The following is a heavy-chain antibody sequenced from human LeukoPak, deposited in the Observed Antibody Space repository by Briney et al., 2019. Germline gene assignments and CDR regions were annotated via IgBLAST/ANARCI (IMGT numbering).Heavy chain of an antibody. CDR3: AKGRYHLATVTLLDY. V-gene: IGHV3-30*04. CDR2: ISYDGSNK. D-gene: IGHD4-17*01. J-gene: IGHJ4*02. CDR1: GFTFSSYA. Sequence: QSGGSLRLSCAASGFTFSSYAMHWVRQAPGKGLEWVAVISYDGSNKYYADSVKGRFTISRDNSKNTLYLQMNSLRAEDTAVYYCAKGRYHLATVTLLDYWGQGTLVTVSS.